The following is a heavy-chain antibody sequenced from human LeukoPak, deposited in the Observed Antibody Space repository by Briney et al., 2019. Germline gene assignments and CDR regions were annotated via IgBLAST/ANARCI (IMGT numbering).Heavy chain of an antibody. D-gene: IGHD5-24*01. Sequence: SEPLTLTYALYGRPYSGYYWSWIPQPPGKALEGIGYIYDGGSASYNPSRKSRVTILVDTSKNQFSMKLSSVTAADTAVYYCARHERDASLDHALDIWGQGTMVTVSS. CDR2: IYDGGSA. CDR3: ARHERDASLDHALDI. CDR1: GRPYSGYY. J-gene: IGHJ3*02. V-gene: IGHV4-59*08.